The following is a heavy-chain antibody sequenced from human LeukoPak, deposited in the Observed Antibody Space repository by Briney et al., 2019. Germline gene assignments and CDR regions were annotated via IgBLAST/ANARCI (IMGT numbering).Heavy chain of an antibody. CDR2: TNPSGST. CDR1: GPSFSGYY. V-gene: IGHV4-34*01. D-gene: IGHD6-13*01. J-gene: IGHJ6*03. Sequence: SQTMSLTCVVYGPSFSGYYWSCISQPQGKGREWIGETNPSGSTNYDPSLKSRVTISVDTSKDQFSLKLSSVTAADTAVYYCARGRKQLVFLTRPTTCYMDVCGKGTTVTASS. CDR3: ARGRKQLVFLTRPTTCYMDV.